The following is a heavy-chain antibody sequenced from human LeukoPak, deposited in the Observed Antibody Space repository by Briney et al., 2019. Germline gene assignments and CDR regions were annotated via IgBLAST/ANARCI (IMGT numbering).Heavy chain of an antibody. D-gene: IGHD6-6*01. Sequence: ASVKVSCKASGYTFTGYYIYWVRQAPGQGLEWMGWIYTHSGATSYTTNFEGRVTGRKNTSISTAYMELSRLKSDDTTVYYCARDRNSGSSLDIWGQGTMPSVSS. V-gene: IGHV1-2*02. CDR2: IYTHSGAT. CDR1: GYTFTGYY. J-gene: IGHJ3*02. CDR3: ARDRNSGSSLDI.